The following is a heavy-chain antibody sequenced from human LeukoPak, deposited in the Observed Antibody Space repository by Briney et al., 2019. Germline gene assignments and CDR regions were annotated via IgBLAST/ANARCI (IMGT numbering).Heavy chain of an antibody. V-gene: IGHV3-30-3*01. CDR3: AKDRSSSGWYEGCFDY. J-gene: IGHJ4*02. Sequence: PGGSLRLSCAASGFTFSSYAMHWVRQAPGKGLEWVAVISYDGSNKYYADSVKGRFTISRDNSKNTLYLQMNSLRAEDTAVYYCAKDRSSSGWYEGCFDYWGQGTLVTVSS. CDR2: ISYDGSNK. CDR1: GFTFSSYA. D-gene: IGHD6-19*01.